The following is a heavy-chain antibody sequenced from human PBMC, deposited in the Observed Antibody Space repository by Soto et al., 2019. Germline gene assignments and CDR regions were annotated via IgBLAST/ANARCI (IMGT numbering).Heavy chain of an antibody. Sequence: EASVKVSCKPSGGTFSSYGINWLRQAPGQGLEWMGGSTPIFGTANYARKFQGRVTITADESTSTAYMELSTLRSEDTAVYFCANMGSVGWFDHWGQGTRVTVSS. CDR1: GGTFSSYG. J-gene: IGHJ5*02. D-gene: IGHD1-26*01. CDR3: ANMGSVGWFDH. CDR2: STPIFGTA. V-gene: IGHV1-69*13.